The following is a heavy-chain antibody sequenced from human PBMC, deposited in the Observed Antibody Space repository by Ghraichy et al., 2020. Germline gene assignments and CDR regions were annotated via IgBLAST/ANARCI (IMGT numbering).Heavy chain of an antibody. Sequence: GSLRLSCAASGFTFSSYSMNWVRQAPGKGLEWVSSISSSSYIYYADSVKGRFTISRDNAKNSLYLQMNSLRAEDTAVYYCARDRALLRILDYWGQGTLVTVSS. V-gene: IGHV3-21*01. D-gene: IGHD3-22*01. CDR1: GFTFSSYS. CDR2: ISSSSYI. CDR3: ARDRALLRILDY. J-gene: IGHJ4*02.